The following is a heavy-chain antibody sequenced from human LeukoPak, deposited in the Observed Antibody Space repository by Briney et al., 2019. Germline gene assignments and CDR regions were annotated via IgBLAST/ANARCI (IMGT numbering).Heavy chain of an antibody. V-gene: IGHV1-18*01. CDR2: ISAYNGNT. CDR1: GYTFTSYG. CDR3: ARDPDSSGWYNAFDI. Sequence: ASVKVSCKASGYTFTSYGISWVRQAPGQGLEWMGWISAYNGNTNYAQKLQGRVTMTTDTSTSTAYMELRSLRSDDTAVYYCARDPDSSGWYNAFDIWGQGTMVTVSS. D-gene: IGHD6-19*01. J-gene: IGHJ3*02.